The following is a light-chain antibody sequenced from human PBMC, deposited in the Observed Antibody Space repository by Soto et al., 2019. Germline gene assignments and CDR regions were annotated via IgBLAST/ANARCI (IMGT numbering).Light chain of an antibody. CDR1: SGDIGDYKY. Sequence: QSVLTQPASVSGSPGQTITISCTGSSGDIGDYKYVSWYKQHPGKAPKLMIYDVSNRPSGVSNRFSGSKSGNTASLTISGLQAEDEDDYCSSYTSPNVVIFGGGTKLTVL. V-gene: IGLV2-14*01. CDR3: SSYTSPNVVI. J-gene: IGLJ2*01. CDR2: DVS.